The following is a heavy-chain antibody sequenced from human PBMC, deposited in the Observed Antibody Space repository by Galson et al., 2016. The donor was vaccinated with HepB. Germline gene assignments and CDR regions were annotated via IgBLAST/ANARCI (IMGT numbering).Heavy chain of an antibody. CDR1: GGTFSSYA. Sequence: SVKVSCKASGGTFSSYAFSWVRQAPGQGLEWMGGIIPLFGTASYAQKFQGRVTITADESTNTVYMELSSLRSEDTAVYYCARVEWGRGTYYYYGMDVWGQGTTVTVSS. CDR2: IIPLFGTA. V-gene: IGHV1-69*13. J-gene: IGHJ6*02. D-gene: IGHD7-27*01. CDR3: ARVEWGRGTYYYYGMDV.